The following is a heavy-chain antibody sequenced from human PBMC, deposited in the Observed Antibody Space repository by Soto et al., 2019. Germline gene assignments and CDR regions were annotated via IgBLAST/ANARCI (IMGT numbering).Heavy chain of an antibody. V-gene: IGHV4-59*01. CDR2: IYYSGST. D-gene: IGHD3-10*01. J-gene: IGHJ6*02. Sequence: PSETLSLTCTVSGGSISSYYWSWIRQPPGKGLEWIGYIYYSGSTNYNPFLKSRVTISVDTSKNQFSLKLSSVTAADTAVYYCAREPRSDYYGSGSYWAYGMDVWGQGTTVTVSS. CDR3: AREPRSDYYGSGSYWAYGMDV. CDR1: GGSISSYY.